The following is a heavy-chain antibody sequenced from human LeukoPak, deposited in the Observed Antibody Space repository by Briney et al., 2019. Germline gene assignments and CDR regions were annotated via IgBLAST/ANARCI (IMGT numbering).Heavy chain of an antibody. V-gene: IGHV3-30*03. J-gene: IGHJ4*02. D-gene: IGHD3-10*01. CDR1: GFTFSSYD. CDR3: ARDGGRATIVRGIIIMSVGDF. Sequence: GGSLRLSCAASGFTFSSYDMHWVRRAPGQGLEWVAVISFDGTNKYYADSLKGRFTISRDNSKNTVYLQMNSLRPEDTAGYYCARDGGRATIVRGIIIMSVGDFWGQGALVTVST. CDR2: ISFDGTNK.